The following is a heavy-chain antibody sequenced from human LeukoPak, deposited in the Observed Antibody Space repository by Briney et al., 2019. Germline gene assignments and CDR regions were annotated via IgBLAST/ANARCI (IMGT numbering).Heavy chain of an antibody. Sequence: GGSLRLSCAASGFTFSSYSVNWVRQAPGKGLEWVSYISSSSSTIYYADSVKGRFTISRDNAENSLYLQMNSLRAEDTAVYYCATIPIIVVVPAAKGPADYWGQGTLVTVSS. J-gene: IGHJ4*02. CDR2: ISSSSSTI. V-gene: IGHV3-48*01. CDR3: ATIPIIVVVPAAKGPADY. CDR1: GFTFSSYS. D-gene: IGHD2-2*01.